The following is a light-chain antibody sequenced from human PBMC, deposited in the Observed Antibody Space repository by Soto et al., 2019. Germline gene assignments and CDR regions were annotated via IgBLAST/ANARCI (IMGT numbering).Light chain of an antibody. Sequence: QSALTQPRSVSGSPGQSVTISCTGTSSDVGGYNYVSWYQQHPGKAPKLMIYDVSKRPSGVPDRFSGSKSGNTASLTISGLQAGEGADDYSCPFAGAYPYVFGPGPKLPVL. J-gene: IGLJ1*01. V-gene: IGLV2-11*01. CDR1: SSDVGGYNY. CDR3: CPFAGAYPYV. CDR2: DVS.